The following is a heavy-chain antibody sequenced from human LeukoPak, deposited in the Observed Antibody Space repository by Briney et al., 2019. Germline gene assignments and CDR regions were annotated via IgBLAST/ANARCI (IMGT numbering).Heavy chain of an antibody. CDR2: IKQDGGQK. CDR3: ARGIIVVTALYFDS. J-gene: IGHJ4*02. D-gene: IGHD2-21*02. V-gene: IGHV3-7*03. CDR1: GFIFRNYW. Sequence: GGSLRLSCPSSGFIFRNYWMSWLRQTPGKGLEWLANIKQDGGQKYYVDSVKGRFTVSRDNAKNSLYLQMNTLRAEDTAVYYCARGIIVVTALYFDSWGQGTLVTVSS.